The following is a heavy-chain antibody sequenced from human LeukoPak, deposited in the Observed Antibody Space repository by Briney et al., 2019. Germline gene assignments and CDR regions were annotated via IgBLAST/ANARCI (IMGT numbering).Heavy chain of an antibody. Sequence: SETLSLTCTVSGGSISSSSYYWGWIRQPPGKGLEWIGSIYYSGSTYYNPSLKSRVTISVDTSKNQFSLKLSSVTAADTAVYYCASYGSGRYRQHCYFDYWGQGTLVTVSS. D-gene: IGHD3-10*01. V-gene: IGHV4-39*01. CDR2: IYYSGST. J-gene: IGHJ4*02. CDR1: GGSISSSSYY. CDR3: ASYGSGRYRQHCYFDY.